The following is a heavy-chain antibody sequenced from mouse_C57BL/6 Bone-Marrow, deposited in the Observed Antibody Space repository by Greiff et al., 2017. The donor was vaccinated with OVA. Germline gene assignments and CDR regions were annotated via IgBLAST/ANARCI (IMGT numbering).Heavy chain of an antibody. CDR1: GYTFTSYN. CDR3: ARSRHYGSSYPLDY. Sequence: QVQLKQSGAELVRPGASVKMSCKASGYTFTSYNMHWVKQTPRQGLEWIGAIYPGNGDTSYNQKFKGKATLTVDKSSSTAYMQLSSLTSEDSAVYFCARSRHYGSSYPLDYWGQGTTLTVSS. V-gene: IGHV1-12*01. J-gene: IGHJ2*01. D-gene: IGHD1-1*01. CDR2: IYPGNGDT.